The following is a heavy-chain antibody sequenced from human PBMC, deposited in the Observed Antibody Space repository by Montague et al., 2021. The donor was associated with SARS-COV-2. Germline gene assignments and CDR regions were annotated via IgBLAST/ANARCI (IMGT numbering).Heavy chain of an antibody. Sequence: SETLSLTCTVSGGSISSYYWNWIRQSPGKGLEWIGSINYSGSANYNPSLKSRVTISVDTSKNQLSLNLSSVTAADTAVYYCARRGVVVIPAVVEYYYGMDVWGQGTTVTVSS. CDR1: GGSISSYY. CDR3: ARRGVVVIPAVVEYYYGMDV. V-gene: IGHV4-59*01. CDR2: INYSGSA. D-gene: IGHD2-2*01. J-gene: IGHJ6*02.